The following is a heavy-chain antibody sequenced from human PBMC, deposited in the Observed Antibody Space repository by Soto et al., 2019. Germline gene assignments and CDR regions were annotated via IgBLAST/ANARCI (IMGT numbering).Heavy chain of an antibody. J-gene: IGHJ4*02. V-gene: IGHV4-30-4*01. Sequence: SETLSLTCTVSGGSISSGDYYWSWIRQPPGKGLEWIGYIYYSGSTYYNPSLKSRVTISVDTSKNQFSLKLSSVTAADTAVYYCARAQEGELLYCDYWGQGTLVTVSS. CDR3: ARAQEGELLYCDY. CDR2: IYYSGST. CDR1: GGSISSGDYY. D-gene: IGHD3-10*01.